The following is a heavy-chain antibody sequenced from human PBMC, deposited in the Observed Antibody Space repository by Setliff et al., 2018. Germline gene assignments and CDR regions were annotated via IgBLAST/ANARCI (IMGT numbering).Heavy chain of an antibody. Sequence: SETLSLTCTVSGDSISSRTYYWSWVRQPAGKGLEWIGQIYTSWSTIYNPSLKRRLTISLDTSKNQFSLSLNSVTAAATAVYYCARVSGFQYMDVWGKGTTVTVSS. V-gene: IGHV4-61*09. D-gene: IGHD3-3*01. CDR3: ARVSGFQYMDV. J-gene: IGHJ6*03. CDR1: GDSISSRTYY. CDR2: IYTSWST.